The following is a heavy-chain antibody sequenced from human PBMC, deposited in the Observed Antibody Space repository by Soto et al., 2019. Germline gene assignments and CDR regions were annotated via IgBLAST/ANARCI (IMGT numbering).Heavy chain of an antibody. V-gene: IGHV3-53*01. J-gene: IGHJ6*02. CDR3: VRPLPSGQTHARDV. CDR2: IYNDGTT. CDR1: GLPVAGSY. Sequence: PGGSLRLSCVASGLPVAGSYMAWVRQVPGKGLEWASVIYNDGTTYYSQSVEGRFTISRDTSKNTLYLQMDRLRDEDTAVYYCVRPLPSGQTHARDVWGQGTTVTVSS. D-gene: IGHD3-10*01.